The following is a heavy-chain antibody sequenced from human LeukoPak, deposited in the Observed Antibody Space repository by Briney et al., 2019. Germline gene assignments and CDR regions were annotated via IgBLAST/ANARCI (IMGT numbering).Heavy chain of an antibody. V-gene: IGHV3-48*03. CDR1: GFTFSSYE. D-gene: IGHD1-1*01. J-gene: IGHJ6*03. CDR3: ARDGYPGYYYYYMDV. CDR2: ISSSGSTI. Sequence: GGSLRLSCAASGFTFSSYEMNWVRQAPGKGLEWVSYISSSGSTIYYADPVKGRFTISRDNAKNSLYLQMNSLRAEDTAVYYCARDGYPGYYYYYMDVWGKGTTVTVSS.